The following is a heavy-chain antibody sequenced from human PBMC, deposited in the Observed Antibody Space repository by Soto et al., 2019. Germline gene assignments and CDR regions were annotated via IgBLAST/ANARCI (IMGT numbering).Heavy chain of an antibody. J-gene: IGHJ4*02. CDR1: GGSVSSGSYY. CDR2: IYYSGST. V-gene: IGHV4-61*03. D-gene: IGHD4-17*01. CDR3: ARDGGAYDYGNYVPRPAYYFDS. Sequence: SETLSLTCTVSGGSVSSGSYYWSWIRQPPGKGLEWIGYIYYSGSTNYNPSLKNRVTISVDTSKNHFSLTPTSVTAADTAVYYCARDGGAYDYGNYVPRPAYYFDSWGQGTLVTVSS.